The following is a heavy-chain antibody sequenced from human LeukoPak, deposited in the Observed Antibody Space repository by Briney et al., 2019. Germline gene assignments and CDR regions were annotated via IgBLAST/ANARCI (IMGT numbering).Heavy chain of an antibody. Sequence: PSETLSLTCAVYGVSFSGYYWSWTRQPPGKGLEWIGEVNHSGGTNYNPSLKSRVTISVDTSKNQFSLNLNSVTAADTAVYYCARSRQIFGVAENWFDPWGQGTLVTVSS. J-gene: IGHJ5*02. CDR3: ARSRQIFGVAENWFDP. CDR2: VNHSGGT. CDR1: GVSFSGYY. V-gene: IGHV4-34*01. D-gene: IGHD3-3*01.